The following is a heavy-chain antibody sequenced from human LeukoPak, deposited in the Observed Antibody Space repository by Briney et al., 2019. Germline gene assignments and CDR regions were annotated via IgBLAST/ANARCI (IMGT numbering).Heavy chain of an antibody. CDR2: IIPIFGTA. CDR3: ARAPDCSSTSCYSYYYYMDV. CDR1: GGTFSSYA. V-gene: IGHV1-69*05. Sequence: SVKVSCKASGGTFSSYAISWVRQASGQGLEWMGGIIPIFGTANYAQKFQGRVTITTDESTSTAYMGLSSLRSEDTAVYYCARAPDCSSTSCYSYYYYMDVWGKGTTVTVSS. J-gene: IGHJ6*03. D-gene: IGHD2-2*02.